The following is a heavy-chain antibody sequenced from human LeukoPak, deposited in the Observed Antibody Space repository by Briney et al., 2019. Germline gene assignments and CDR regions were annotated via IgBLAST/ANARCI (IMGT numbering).Heavy chain of an antibody. CDR3: ARRTGGTKDY. CDR2: ISYNGAST. D-gene: IGHD7-27*01. J-gene: IGHJ4*02. Sequence: GGSLRLSCVASGFTFGDVVMSWVRQAPGKGLEWVSAISYNGASTDYADSVKGRFAISRDNSKNTLYLQVNSLRAEDTAVYYCARRTGGTKDYWGQGTQVTVSS. V-gene: IGHV3-23*01. CDR1: GFTFGDVV.